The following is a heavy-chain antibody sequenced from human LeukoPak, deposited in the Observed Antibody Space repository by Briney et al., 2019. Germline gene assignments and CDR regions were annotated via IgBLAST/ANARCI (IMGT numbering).Heavy chain of an antibody. J-gene: IGHJ4*02. CDR3: ARDVAGSGSH. CDR2: INEYGSTT. V-gene: IGHV3-74*01. D-gene: IGHD3-10*01. Sequence: GGSLRLSCAASGFIFSTYAMTWVRQAPGKGLVWVSRINEYGSTTNYADSVKDRFTISRDNAKNTLYLQMNSLRAEDTAVYYCARDVAGSGSHWGLGALVTVSS. CDR1: GFIFSTYA.